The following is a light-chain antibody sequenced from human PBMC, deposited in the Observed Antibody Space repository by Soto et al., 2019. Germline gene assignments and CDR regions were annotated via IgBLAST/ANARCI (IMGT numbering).Light chain of an antibody. V-gene: IGLV2-8*01. Sequence: SALTQPPSASGSPGQSVAISCTGTASDIGVYTFVSWYQQHPGKAPKLLIYDVNKRPSGVPDRFSGSKSGNTASLTVSWLQAEDEADYYCSAHGGTNPYVFGTGTKVTVL. CDR3: SAHGGTNPYV. J-gene: IGLJ1*01. CDR1: ASDIGVYTF. CDR2: DVN.